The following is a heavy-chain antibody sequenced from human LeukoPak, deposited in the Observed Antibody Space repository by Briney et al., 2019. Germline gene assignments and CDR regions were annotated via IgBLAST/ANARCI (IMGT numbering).Heavy chain of an antibody. V-gene: IGHV1-18*01. CDR3: ARAAIAAARIYYYMDV. CDR1: GYTFTSYG. Sequence: ASVKVSCKASGYTFTSYGISWVRQAPGQGLEWMGWISAHNGNTNYAQKLQGRVTMTTDTSTSTAYMELRSLRSDDTAVYYCARAAIAAARIYYYMDVWGKGTTVTVSS. D-gene: IGHD6-13*01. CDR2: ISAHNGNT. J-gene: IGHJ6*03.